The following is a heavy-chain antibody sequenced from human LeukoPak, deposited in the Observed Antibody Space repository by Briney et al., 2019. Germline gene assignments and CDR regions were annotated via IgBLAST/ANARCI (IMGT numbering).Heavy chain of an antibody. D-gene: IGHD6-19*01. J-gene: IGHJ4*02. Sequence: GASVKISCKASGYTFTGHYIHWVRQAPGQGLEWMGWINPKNAGTNYAQKFQGRVTMTRDTSTGTAYMELSRLRSDDTAVYYCAREGVGSIAVAGTVDYFDXWGQGTLVTVSS. CDR2: INPKNAGT. V-gene: IGHV1-2*02. CDR1: GYTFTGHY. CDR3: AREGVGSIAVAGTVDYFDX.